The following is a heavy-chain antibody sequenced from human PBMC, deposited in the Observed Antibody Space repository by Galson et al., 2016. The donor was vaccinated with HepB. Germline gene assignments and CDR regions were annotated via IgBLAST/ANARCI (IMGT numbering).Heavy chain of an antibody. D-gene: IGHD6-13*01. CDR1: GYTFTDYS. CDR2: INPNTGVT. J-gene: IGHJ4*02. CDR3: ARPDSSSWFYFDY. Sequence: SVKVSCKASGYTFTDYSMHWVRQAPGQGLECMGWINPNTGVTNYAQKFQGGVTMTRDASISTAYMELSRLRSDDTAVYYRARPDSSSWFYFDYWGQGTLVSVSS. V-gene: IGHV1-2*02.